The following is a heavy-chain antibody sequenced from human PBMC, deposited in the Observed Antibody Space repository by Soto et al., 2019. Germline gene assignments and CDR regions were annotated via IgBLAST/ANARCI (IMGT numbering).Heavy chain of an antibody. CDR2: IYYSGST. CDR3: ARDSPIHNYDSWNRYYTSHQGFDC. V-gene: IGHV4-30-4*01. Sequence: SETLSLTCTFSVGSISSGDYYWSWIRQPPGKGLEWIGYIYYSGSTYYNPSLKSRVTISVDTSKNQFSLKLSSVTAADTAVYYCARDSPIHNYDSWNRYYTSHQGFDCWGQGTL. J-gene: IGHJ4*02. D-gene: IGHD3-3*01. CDR1: VGSISSGDYY.